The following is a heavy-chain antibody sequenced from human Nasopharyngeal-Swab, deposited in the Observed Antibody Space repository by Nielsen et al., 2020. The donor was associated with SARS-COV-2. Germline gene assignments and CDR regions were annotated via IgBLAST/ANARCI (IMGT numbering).Heavy chain of an antibody. CDR1: GFTFDDYA. Sequence: GGSLRLSCAASGFTFDDYAMQWVRQAPGKGLEWVSGISWNSGSIGYADSVKGRFTISRDNAKNSLYLQMNSLRAEDTALYYCARENHGVFDNWGQGTLVTVSS. CDR2: ISWNSGSI. V-gene: IGHV3-9*01. CDR3: ARENHGVFDN. J-gene: IGHJ4*02.